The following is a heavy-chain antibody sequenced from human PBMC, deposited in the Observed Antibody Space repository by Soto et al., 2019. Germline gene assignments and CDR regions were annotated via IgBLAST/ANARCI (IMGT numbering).Heavy chain of an antibody. Sequence: EVQLLESGGGLVQPGGSLRLSCAASGFTFSSYAMSWVRQAPGKGLEWVSAISGSGGSTYYADSVKGRFTISRDNSKNTLYLQMNSLRAEDTAVYYCANDAPPYGSGISPWFDPWGQGTLVTVSS. CDR2: ISGSGGST. CDR3: ANDAPPYGSGISPWFDP. J-gene: IGHJ5*02. CDR1: GFTFSSYA. V-gene: IGHV3-23*01. D-gene: IGHD3-10*01.